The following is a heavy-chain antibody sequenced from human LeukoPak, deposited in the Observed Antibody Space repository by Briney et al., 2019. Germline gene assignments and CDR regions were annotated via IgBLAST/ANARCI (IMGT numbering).Heavy chain of an antibody. CDR2: ISYDGSNK. CDR1: GFTFSHYA. D-gene: IGHD3-16*01. J-gene: IGHJ6*03. CDR3: ARDWATGGNYYFMDV. V-gene: IGHV3-30*01. Sequence: HPGGSLRLPCAASGFTFSHYAMYWVRQAPGKGLEWVAVISYDGSNKYYADSVRGRFTISRDNSRNTLYLQMHSLRAEDTAVYYCARDWATGGNYYFMDVWGTGITVTVSS.